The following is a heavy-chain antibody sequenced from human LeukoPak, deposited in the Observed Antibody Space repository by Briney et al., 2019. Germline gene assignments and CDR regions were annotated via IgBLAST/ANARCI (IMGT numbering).Heavy chain of an antibody. CDR3: ARGFYDYVWGSLAS. CDR1: GGSISSSSYY. D-gene: IGHD3-16*01. CDR2: INHSGST. J-gene: IGHJ5*02. Sequence: SETLSLTCTVSGGSISSSSYYWSWIRQPPGKGLEWIGEINHSGSTNYNPSLKSRVTISVDTSKNQFSLKLSSVTAADTAVYYCARGFYDYVWGSLASWGQGTLVTVSS. V-gene: IGHV4-39*07.